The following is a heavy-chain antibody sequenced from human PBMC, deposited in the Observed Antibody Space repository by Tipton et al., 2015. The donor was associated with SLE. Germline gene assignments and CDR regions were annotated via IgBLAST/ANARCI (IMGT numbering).Heavy chain of an antibody. D-gene: IGHD3-3*01. CDR2: IYTRGST. V-gene: IGHV4-4*09. J-gene: IGHJ4*02. Sequence: TLSLTCTVSGGSISSHSWSWIRQPPGKGLEWIGYIYTRGSTNYNPSLRSRVTMSLDTSKNQFSLKLSSVTAADTAVYYCARGGRFLEWLTYWGQGTLVTVSS. CDR1: GGSISSHS. CDR3: ARGGRFLEWLTY.